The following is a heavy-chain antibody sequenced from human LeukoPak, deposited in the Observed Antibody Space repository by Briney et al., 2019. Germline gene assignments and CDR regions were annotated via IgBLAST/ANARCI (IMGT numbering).Heavy chain of an antibody. CDR3: AKRVPYSSSSVYFDS. V-gene: IGHV3-23*01. J-gene: IGHJ4*02. D-gene: IGHD6-6*01. Sequence: GGSLRLACAASGFTFSTYGLSWVRQPPRKGLEWVSAISDNGSDTYYTDSVKARFTISTDNSKNTLYLQMLSLRAEDTAVYYCAKRVPYSSSSVYFDSWGQGTLVTVSS. CDR2: ISDNGSDT. CDR1: GFTFSTYG.